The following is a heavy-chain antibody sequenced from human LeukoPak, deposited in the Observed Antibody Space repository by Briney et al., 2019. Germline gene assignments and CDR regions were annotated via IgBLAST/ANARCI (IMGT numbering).Heavy chain of an antibody. CDR2: ISSSSSTK. CDR3: ARGDPENYYYYYMDV. CDR1: GFTFSSYE. J-gene: IGHJ6*03. Sequence: TGGSLRLSCAASGFTFSSYEMNWVRQAPGKGLEWASYISSSSSTKYYADSMKGRFTISRDNAKNSLYLQMNSLRAEDTAVYYCARGDPENYYYYYMDVWGKGTTVTVSS. V-gene: IGHV3-48*01. D-gene: IGHD2-21*02.